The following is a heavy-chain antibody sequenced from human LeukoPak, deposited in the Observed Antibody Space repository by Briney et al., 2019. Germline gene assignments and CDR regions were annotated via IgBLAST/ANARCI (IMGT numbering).Heavy chain of an antibody. D-gene: IGHD3-9*01. V-gene: IGHV3-48*01. J-gene: IGHJ6*03. CDR3: ARGGVYYDILTGYGYYYYYMDV. CDR1: GFTFSGYS. Sequence: PGGSLRLSCAASGFTFSGYSMNWVRQAPGKGLEWVSYISSSSTIYYADSVKGRFTISRDNAKNSLYLQMNSLRAEDTAVYYCARGGVYYDILTGYGYYYYYMDVWGKGTTVTVSS. CDR2: ISSSSTI.